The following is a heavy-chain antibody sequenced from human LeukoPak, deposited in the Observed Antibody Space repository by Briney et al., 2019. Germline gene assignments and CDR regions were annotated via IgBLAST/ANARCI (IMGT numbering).Heavy chain of an antibody. CDR1: GYSFTSYW. CDR3: ARLNAGLTMVNRGFDP. CDR2: IYPGDSDT. J-gene: IGHJ5*02. V-gene: IGHV5-51*01. Sequence: GESLKISCKGSGYSFTSYWIGWVRQMPGKGLEWMGIIYPGDSDTRYSPSFQGQVTTSADKSISTAYLQWSSLKASDTAMYYCARLNAGLTMVNRGFDPWGQGTLVTVSS. D-gene: IGHD3-10*01.